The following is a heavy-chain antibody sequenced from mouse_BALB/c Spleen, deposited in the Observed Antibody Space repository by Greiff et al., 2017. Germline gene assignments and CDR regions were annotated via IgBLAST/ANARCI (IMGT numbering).Heavy chain of an antibody. D-gene: IGHD4-1*01. CDR3: AQLTGTTWFAY. J-gene: IGHJ3*01. Sequence: EVQLVESGGGLVQPGGSRKLSCAASGFTFSDYGMAWVRQAPGKGPEWVAFISNLAYSIYYADTVTGRFTISRENAKNTLYLEMSSLRSEDTAMYYCAQLTGTTWFAYWGQGTLVTVSA. CDR2: ISNLAYSI. CDR1: GFTFSDYG. V-gene: IGHV5-15*02.